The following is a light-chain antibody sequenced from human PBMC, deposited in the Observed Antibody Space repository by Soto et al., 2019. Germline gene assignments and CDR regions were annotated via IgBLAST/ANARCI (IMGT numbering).Light chain of an antibody. Sequence: EIVMTQSPVTLSVSPGERATLSCRASQSVSSNLAWYQQKPGQAPRLLIYGASTRATGIPARFSGGGSGTEFTLTISSLQSEDFAVYYCQHYNNWPRTFGQGTKVEIK. V-gene: IGKV3-15*01. J-gene: IGKJ1*01. CDR3: QHYNNWPRT. CDR1: QSVSSN. CDR2: GAS.